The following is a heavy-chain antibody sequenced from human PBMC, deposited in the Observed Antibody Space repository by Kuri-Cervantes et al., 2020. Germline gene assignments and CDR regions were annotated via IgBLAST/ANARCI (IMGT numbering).Heavy chain of an antibody. CDR1: GGSISSYY. J-gene: IGHJ4*02. V-gene: IGHV4-59*01. CDR3: ARNSYGGNPAFDY. CDR2: IYYSGST. Sequence: SETLSLTCTVSGGSISSYYWSWIRQPPGKGLEWIGYIYYSGSTNYNPSLKSRVTISVDTSKNQFSLKLSSVTAADTAVYYCARNSYGGNPAFDYWGQGTLVTVSS. D-gene: IGHD4-23*01.